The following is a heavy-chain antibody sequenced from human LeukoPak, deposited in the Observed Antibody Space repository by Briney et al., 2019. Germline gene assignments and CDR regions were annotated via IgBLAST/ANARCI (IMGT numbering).Heavy chain of an antibody. J-gene: IGHJ4*02. CDR1: EITFSDYA. D-gene: IGHD2-2*01. CDR3: AHGSMYQLDY. Sequence: PGGSLRLSCAASEITFSDYAMTWVRQAPGKGLEWVANIKQDGSEKYYVDSVKGRFTISRDNAKNTLYLQMNSLRAEDTAVYYCAHGSMYQLDYWGQGTLVTVSS. V-gene: IGHV3-7*03. CDR2: IKQDGSEK.